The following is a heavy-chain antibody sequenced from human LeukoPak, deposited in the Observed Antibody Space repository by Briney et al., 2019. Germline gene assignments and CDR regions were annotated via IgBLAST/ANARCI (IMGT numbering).Heavy chain of an antibody. CDR2: IYTSGST. CDR3: AREREYNWNDLVGPYYFYGIDG. D-gene: IGHD1-1*01. CDR1: GGLMKRYY. V-gene: IGHV4-4*07. J-gene: IGHJ6*01. Sequence: SETLSLPSTLSGGLMKRYYGSWLRQPAGKGLEWIGRIYTSGSTNYNPSLKSRVTMSVDTSKNQFSLKLSSVTAADTAVYYCAREREYNWNDLVGPYYFYGIDGWGRGGTVTVSS.